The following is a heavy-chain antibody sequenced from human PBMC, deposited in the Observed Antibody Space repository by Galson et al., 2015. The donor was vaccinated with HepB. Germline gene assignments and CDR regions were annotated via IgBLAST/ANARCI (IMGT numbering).Heavy chain of an antibody. J-gene: IGHJ4*02. CDR1: GYTFTSYA. Sequence: SVKVSCKASGYTFTSYAVNWVRQAPGQGLEWMGWINTNTGNPTYAQGFTGRFVFSLDTSVSTAYLQISSLKAEDTAVYYCARDRGGGTSPSALGLGYWGQGTLVTVSS. CDR2: INTNTGNP. D-gene: IGHD3-16*01. V-gene: IGHV7-4-1*02. CDR3: ARDRGGGTSPSALGLGY.